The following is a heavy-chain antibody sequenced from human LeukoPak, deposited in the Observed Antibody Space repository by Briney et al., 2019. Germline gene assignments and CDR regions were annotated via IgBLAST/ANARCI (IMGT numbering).Heavy chain of an antibody. V-gene: IGHV3-30-3*02. Sequence: GGSLRLSCAAPGFSFSRYAIHWVRQAPGKGPEWVAVISSDGRDKHHADSVKGRFTISRDNSKNTLYLQMNTLRPEDAALYFCAKDRTQIATYYFDYWGQGTLVTVSS. D-gene: IGHD2/OR15-2a*01. CDR3: AKDRTQIATYYFDY. CDR1: GFSFSRYA. CDR2: ISSDGRDK. J-gene: IGHJ4*02.